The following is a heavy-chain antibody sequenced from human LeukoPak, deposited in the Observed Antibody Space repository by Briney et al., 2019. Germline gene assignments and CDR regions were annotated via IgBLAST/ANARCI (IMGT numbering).Heavy chain of an antibody. CDR1: GFTFSSYA. CDR2: ISGNSGNT. CDR3: AKPARVGAVDY. V-gene: IGHV3-23*01. J-gene: IGHJ4*02. Sequence: GGSLRLSCAASGFTFSSYAVSWVRQAPGMGLEWVSAISGNSGNTHYADSVKGRFTISRDNSKNTLYLQMNSLRAEDTAIYYCAKPARVGAVDYWGQGTLVTVSS. D-gene: IGHD6-13*01.